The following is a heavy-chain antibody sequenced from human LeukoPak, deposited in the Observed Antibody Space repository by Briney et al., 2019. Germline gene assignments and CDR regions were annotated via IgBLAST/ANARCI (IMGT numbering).Heavy chain of an antibody. CDR3: ARGSGRDGYFDY. J-gene: IGHJ4*02. CDR1: GGSVSSGSYY. D-gene: IGHD2-15*01. V-gene: IGHV4-61*01. CDR2: IYYSGST. Sequence: SETLSLTCTVSGGSVSSGSYYWSWIRQPPGKGLEWIGYIYYSGSTNYNPSLKSRVTISVDTSKNQFSLKLSSVTVADTAVYYCARGSGRDGYFDYWGQGTLVTVSS.